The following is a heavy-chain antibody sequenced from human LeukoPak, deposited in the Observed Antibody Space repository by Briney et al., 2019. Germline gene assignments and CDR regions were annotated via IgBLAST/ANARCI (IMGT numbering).Heavy chain of an antibody. CDR3: ARTGGDCSSTSCYRNWFDP. CDR1: GGTFSSYA. Sequence: ASVKVSCKASGGTFSSYAISWVRQAPGQGLEWMGRISGYNGNTKYAQKVQGRVTMTTDTSTSTAYMELRSLRSDDTAVYYCARTGGDCSSTSCYRNWFDPWGQGTLVTVSS. D-gene: IGHD2-2*01. J-gene: IGHJ5*02. CDR2: ISGYNGNT. V-gene: IGHV1-18*01.